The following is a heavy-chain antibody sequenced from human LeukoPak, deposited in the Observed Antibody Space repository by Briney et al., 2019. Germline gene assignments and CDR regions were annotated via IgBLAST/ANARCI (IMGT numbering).Heavy chain of an antibody. D-gene: IGHD4-23*01. CDR1: GFTFSSYW. Sequence: PGGSLRLSCAASGFTFSSYWMSWVRQAPGKGLEWVANIKQDGSEKYYVDSVKGRFTISRDNAKNSLYLQMNSLRAEDTAVYYCARPKLASYYYYYYMDVWGKGTTVTVSS. CDR3: ARPKLASYYYYYYMDV. J-gene: IGHJ6*03. CDR2: IKQDGSEK. V-gene: IGHV3-7*01.